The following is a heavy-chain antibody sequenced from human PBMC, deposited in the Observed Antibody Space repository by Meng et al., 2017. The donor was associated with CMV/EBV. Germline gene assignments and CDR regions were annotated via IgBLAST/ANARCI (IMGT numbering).Heavy chain of an antibody. CDR2: ISYDGSNK. J-gene: IGHJ4*02. D-gene: IGHD3-3*01. V-gene: IGHV3-30*04. CDR3: ARGLGTLRFLEWLPLDFDY. Sequence: GGSLRLSCAASGFTFSSYAMHWVRQAPGKGLEWVAVISYDGSNKSYADSVKGRFTISRDNSKNTLYLQMNSLRAEDTAVYYCARGLGTLRFLEWLPLDFDYWGQGTLVTVSS. CDR1: GFTFSSYA.